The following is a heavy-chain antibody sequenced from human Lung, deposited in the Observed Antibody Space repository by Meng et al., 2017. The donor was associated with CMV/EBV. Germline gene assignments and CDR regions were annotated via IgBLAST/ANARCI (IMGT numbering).Heavy chain of an antibody. CDR3: AKDDPVFHY. CDR2: IRNDESDK. V-gene: IGHV3-30*02. J-gene: IGHJ4*02. CDR1: GFTLSSDG. Sequence: QVPRVASGGGWGQLGGSRRLACEASGFTLSSDGMHWVRQAPGKGPEWVAFIRNDESDKYYGDSVKGRFTISRDTSKNTVDLQMNSLRTEDTAVYYCAKDDPVFHYWGQGPLVTVSS.